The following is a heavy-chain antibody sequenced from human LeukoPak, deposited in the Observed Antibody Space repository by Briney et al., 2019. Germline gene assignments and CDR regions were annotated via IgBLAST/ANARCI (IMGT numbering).Heavy chain of an antibody. Sequence: GGSLRLSCAASGFTFSNSYMSWVRQAPGKGLEWVSYISSSGSTIYYADSVKGRFTISRDNAKNSLYLQMNSLRAEDTAVYYCAELGITMIGGVWGKGTTVTISS. V-gene: IGHV3-11*04. D-gene: IGHD3-10*02. J-gene: IGHJ6*04. CDR3: AELGITMIGGV. CDR1: GFTFSNSY. CDR2: ISSSGSTI.